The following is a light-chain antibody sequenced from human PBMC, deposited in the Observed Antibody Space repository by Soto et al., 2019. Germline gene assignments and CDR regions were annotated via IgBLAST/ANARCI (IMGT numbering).Light chain of an antibody. V-gene: IGLV2-23*01. CDR2: EAT. Sequence: QSALTQPASVSGSPGKSITISCTGTSSDIGTYNLVSWYQQHPGKAPKLIIYEATKRPSGVSNLFSGSKSGNTASLTISGLQTEDEADYYCCSYAGGSTLVFGGGTKLTVL. CDR3: CSYAGGSTLV. J-gene: IGLJ3*02. CDR1: SSDIGTYNL.